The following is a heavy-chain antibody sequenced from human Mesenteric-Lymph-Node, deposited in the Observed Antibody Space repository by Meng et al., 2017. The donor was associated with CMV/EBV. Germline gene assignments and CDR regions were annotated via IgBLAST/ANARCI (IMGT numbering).Heavy chain of an antibody. J-gene: IGHJ2*01. CDR1: GFTFSSYS. CDR3: ARVSRYCISTSCYDWYFDL. V-gene: IGHV3-21*01. CDR2: ISSSSNYI. D-gene: IGHD2-2*01. Sequence: GESLKISCAASGFTFSSYSMNWVRQAPGKGLEWVSSISSSSNYIYYADSVKGRFTISRDNAQNSLFLQMNSLRAEDTAVYYCARVSRYCISTSCYDWYFDLWGRGTLVTVSS.